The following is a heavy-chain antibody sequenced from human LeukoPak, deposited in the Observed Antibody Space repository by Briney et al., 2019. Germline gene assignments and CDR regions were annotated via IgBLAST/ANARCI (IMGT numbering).Heavy chain of an antibody. CDR2: INPNSGGT. J-gene: IGHJ4*02. Sequence: ASVKVSCKASGYTFTGYYMHWVRQAPGQGLEWMGWINPNSGGTNYAQKFQGRVTMTRDTSISTAYMELSRLRSDDTAVYYCARDGILYDSSGANFDYWGQGTLVTVSS. D-gene: IGHD3-22*01. V-gene: IGHV1-2*02. CDR1: GYTFTGYY. CDR3: ARDGILYDSSGANFDY.